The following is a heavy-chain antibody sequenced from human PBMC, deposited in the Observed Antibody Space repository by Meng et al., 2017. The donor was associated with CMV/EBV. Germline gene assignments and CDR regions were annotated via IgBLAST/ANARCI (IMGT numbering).Heavy chain of an antibody. V-gene: IGHV1-2*02. J-gene: IGHJ6*02. D-gene: IGHD6-19*01. CDR1: GYTFTGYY. Sequence: ASVKVSCKASGYTFTGYYMHWVRQAPGQGLEWMGWINPNSGGTNYAQKFQGRVTMTRDTSISTAYMELSRLRPDDTAVYYCAIEKGVAGKDYYYGMDVWGQGTTVTVSS. CDR2: INPNSGGT. CDR3: AIEKGVAGKDYYYGMDV.